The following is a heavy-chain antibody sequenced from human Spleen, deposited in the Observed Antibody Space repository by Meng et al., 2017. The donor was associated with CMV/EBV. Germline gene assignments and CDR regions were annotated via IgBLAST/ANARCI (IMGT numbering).Heavy chain of an antibody. Sequence: SETLSLTCTVSGGSISSSSYYWGWIRQPPGKGLEWIGTIYYSGSTYYNPSLKSRVTISVDTSKNQFSLKLSSVTAADTAVYYCARVRGYSYGYDYYYYGMDVWGQGTTVTVSS. D-gene: IGHD5-18*01. CDR1: GGSISSSSYY. CDR2: IYYSGST. J-gene: IGHJ6*02. V-gene: IGHV4-39*07. CDR3: ARVRGYSYGYDYYYYGMDV.